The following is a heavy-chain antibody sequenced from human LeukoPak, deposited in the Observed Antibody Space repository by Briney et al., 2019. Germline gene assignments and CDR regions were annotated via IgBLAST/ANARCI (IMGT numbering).Heavy chain of an antibody. J-gene: IGHJ6*03. CDR2: ISSSSSTV. V-gene: IGHV3-48*01. D-gene: IGHD1-1*01. CDR3: ARDDHDNYYYMDV. CDR1: GFIFSTYS. Sequence: GGSLRLSCAASGFIFSTYSMNWVRQAPGKGLEWVSYISSSSSTVYYADSVKGRFTISRDNAENSLYLQMNSLGAEDTAVYYCARDDHDNYYYMDVWGKGATVTVSS.